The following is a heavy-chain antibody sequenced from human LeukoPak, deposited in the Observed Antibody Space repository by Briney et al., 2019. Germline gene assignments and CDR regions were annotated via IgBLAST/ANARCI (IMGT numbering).Heavy chain of an antibody. D-gene: IGHD6-19*01. CDR1: GFTFSGSS. CDR2: IRTKGNSYAT. J-gene: IGHJ4*02. Sequence: GGSLRLSCAASGFTFSGSSMHWVRQASGKGLEWVGRIRTKGNSYATAYAASVKGRFTISRDDSKNTAYLQMNSLKTEDTAVYYCNAIKVAGGFDYWGQGTLVTVSS. CDR3: NAIKVAGGFDY. V-gene: IGHV3-73*01.